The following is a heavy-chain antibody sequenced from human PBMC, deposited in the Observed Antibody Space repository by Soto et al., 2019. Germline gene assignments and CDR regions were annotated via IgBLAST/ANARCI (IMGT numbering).Heavy chain of an antibody. Sequence: EVQLVESGGGLVQPGGSLRLSCAASGFTVSSNYMSWVRQAPGKGLEWVSVIYSGGSTYYADSVKGRFTISRHNSKNPLYLQMNSLRAEDTAVYYCARDLFTILDGMDVWGQGTTVTVSS. CDR1: GFTVSSNY. CDR3: ARDLFTILDGMDV. V-gene: IGHV3-53*04. D-gene: IGHD3-10*01. J-gene: IGHJ6*02. CDR2: IYSGGST.